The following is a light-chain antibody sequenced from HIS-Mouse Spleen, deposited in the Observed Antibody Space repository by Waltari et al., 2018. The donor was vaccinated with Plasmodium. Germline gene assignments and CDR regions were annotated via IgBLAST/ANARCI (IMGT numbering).Light chain of an antibody. CDR2: GAS. Sequence: EIVMTQSPATLSVSLGERATLSCRASQSVSINLAWYQQKPGQAPRLHIYGASTRATGIPARFSGSGSGTEFTLTISSLQSEDFAVYYCQQYNNWSFTFGPGTKVDIK. CDR1: QSVSIN. V-gene: IGKV3-15*01. CDR3: QQYNNWSFT. J-gene: IGKJ3*01.